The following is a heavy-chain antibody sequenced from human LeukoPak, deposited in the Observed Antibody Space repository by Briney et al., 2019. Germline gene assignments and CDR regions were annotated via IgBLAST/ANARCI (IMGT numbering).Heavy chain of an antibody. CDR3: ARGGSRSRRGDDAFDI. J-gene: IGHJ3*02. D-gene: IGHD3-10*01. V-gene: IGHV1-18*01. CDR1: GYTFTNYA. Sequence: RASVKVSCKASGYTFTNYAMNWVRQAPGQGLEWMGWISAYNGNTELAQKFRGRVTLATDASTSTAYVELRSLTSYDTAVYFCARGGSRSRRGDDAFDIWGQGTMVTVSS. CDR2: ISAYNGNT.